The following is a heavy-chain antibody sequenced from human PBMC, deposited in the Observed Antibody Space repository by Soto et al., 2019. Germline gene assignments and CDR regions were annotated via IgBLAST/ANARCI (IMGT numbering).Heavy chain of an antibody. Sequence: PGGSLRLSCAASGFTFSSYAMHWVRQAPGKGLKWVAVISYDGTNKYYADSVKGRFTISRDNSKNTVCVQMNSLRTEDTAVYYCARGIVVRAMPLDDYYGMDVWGQGTTVTSP. D-gene: IGHD2-2*01. CDR2: ISYDGTNK. CDR1: GFTFSSYA. V-gene: IGHV3-30-3*01. J-gene: IGHJ6*02. CDR3: ARGIVVRAMPLDDYYGMDV.